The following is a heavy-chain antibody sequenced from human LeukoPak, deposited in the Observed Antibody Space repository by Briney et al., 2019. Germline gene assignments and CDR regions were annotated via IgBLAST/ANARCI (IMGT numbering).Heavy chain of an antibody. J-gene: IGHJ4*02. Sequence: ASVKVSCKASGYTFTDYYIQWMRQAPGQGLEWMGWINVNNGGTKYAQHLQGRVAMTTDTSISTAYMELSRLRSDDTAVYYCARDPSNSGYDYLYYFDYWGQGTLVTVSS. CDR2: INVNNGGT. V-gene: IGHV1-2*02. CDR3: ARDPSNSGYDYLYYFDY. D-gene: IGHD5-12*01. CDR1: GYTFTDYY.